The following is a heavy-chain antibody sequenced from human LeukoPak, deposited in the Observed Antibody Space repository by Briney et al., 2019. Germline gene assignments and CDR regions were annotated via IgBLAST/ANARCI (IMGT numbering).Heavy chain of an antibody. Sequence: SETLSLTCTVSGGSISSYYWGWIRQPAGKGLEWIGRICTSGSTNYNPSLKSRVTMSVDTSKNQFSLKLSSVTAADTAVYYCARGQWLVPDAFDIWGQGTMVTVSS. J-gene: IGHJ3*02. CDR1: GGSISSYY. CDR2: ICTSGST. V-gene: IGHV4-4*07. CDR3: ARGQWLVPDAFDI. D-gene: IGHD6-19*01.